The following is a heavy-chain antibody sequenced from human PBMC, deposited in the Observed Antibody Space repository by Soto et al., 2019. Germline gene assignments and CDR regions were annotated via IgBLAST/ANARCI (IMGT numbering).Heavy chain of an antibody. Sequence: QVQLVQSGAGVKKPGSSVKVSCKASGGTFSSYTISWVRQAPGQGLEWMGRIIPILGIANYAQKFQGRVTITEDKSTSTAYMELSSLRSEDTAVYYCARDQRRGEYYYYSMDVWGQGTTVTVSS. J-gene: IGHJ6*02. V-gene: IGHV1-69*08. CDR2: IIPILGIA. CDR3: ARDQRRGEYYYYSMDV. D-gene: IGHD3-10*01. CDR1: GGTFSSYT.